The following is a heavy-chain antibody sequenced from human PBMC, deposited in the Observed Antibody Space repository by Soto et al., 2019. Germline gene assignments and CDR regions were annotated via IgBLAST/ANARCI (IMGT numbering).Heavy chain of an antibody. CDR1: GFTFSNYG. CDR3: ARAGIVATTQLGWFDP. V-gene: IGHV3-33*01. D-gene: IGHD1-26*01. CDR2: IWPDGNNK. Sequence: QVQLVESGGGVVQPGRSLRLSCTASGFTFSNYGIHWVRQAPGKGLEWVAVIWPDGNNKYYPDSVKGRFTISRDNSKNTLYLQMNSLSAEDTAVYYCARAGIVATTQLGWFDPWGQGTLVTVSS. J-gene: IGHJ5*02.